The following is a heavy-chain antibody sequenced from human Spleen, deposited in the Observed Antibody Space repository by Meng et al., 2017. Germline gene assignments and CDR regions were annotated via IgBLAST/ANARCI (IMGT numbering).Heavy chain of an antibody. CDR1: GFTFSIRW. CDR3: ARASRVHDILTGYYRSYYYGMDV. Sequence: GESLKISCAASGFTFSIRWMTWVRQAPGKGLEWVASIKQDGSEKYYVDSVKGRFTISRDNAKNSLYLQMNSLRAEDTAVYYCARASRVHDILTGYYRSYYYGMDVWGQGTTVTVSS. J-gene: IGHJ6*02. D-gene: IGHD3-9*01. CDR2: IKQDGSEK. V-gene: IGHV3-7*01.